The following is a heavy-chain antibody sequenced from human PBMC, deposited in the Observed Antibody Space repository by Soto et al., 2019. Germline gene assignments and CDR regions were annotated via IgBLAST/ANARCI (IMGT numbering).Heavy chain of an antibody. Sequence: EVQLVESGGGLVQPGRSLRLACAASGFTFDDYAMHWVRQAPGKGLEWVSGISWNSGSIGYADSVKGRFTISRDNAKNSLYLQMNSLRAEDTALYYCAKEWKDGYSSSWYYFDYWGQGTLVTVSS. J-gene: IGHJ4*02. D-gene: IGHD6-13*01. CDR1: GFTFDDYA. CDR3: AKEWKDGYSSSWYYFDY. CDR2: ISWNSGSI. V-gene: IGHV3-9*01.